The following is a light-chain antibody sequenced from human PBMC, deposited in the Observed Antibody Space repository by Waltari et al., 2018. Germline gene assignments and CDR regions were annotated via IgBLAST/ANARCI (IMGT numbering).Light chain of an antibody. CDR2: GAS. Sequence: EIVLTQSPGTLSLSPGERAALSCRASQSITSSTLAWYQQKPGQAPSLLIYGASTRATGIPDRFSVCGSGTDFTLTISGLEPEDFAVYYCQQYGSSPPTFGQGTKVEIK. CDR3: QQYGSSPPT. J-gene: IGKJ1*01. V-gene: IGKV3-20*01. CDR1: QSITSST.